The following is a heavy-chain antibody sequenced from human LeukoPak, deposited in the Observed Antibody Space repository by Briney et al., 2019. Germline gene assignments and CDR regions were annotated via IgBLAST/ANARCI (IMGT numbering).Heavy chain of an antibody. CDR1: GYTFTSYG. V-gene: IGHV1-18*01. Sequence: ASVKVSRKASGYTFTSYGISWVRQAPGQGLEWMGWISAYNGNTNYAQKLQGRVTMTTDTSTSTAYMELRSLRSDDTAVYYCARELYDFWSGYYNPKDAFDIWGQGTMVTVSS. D-gene: IGHD3-3*01. CDR2: ISAYNGNT. J-gene: IGHJ3*02. CDR3: ARELYDFWSGYYNPKDAFDI.